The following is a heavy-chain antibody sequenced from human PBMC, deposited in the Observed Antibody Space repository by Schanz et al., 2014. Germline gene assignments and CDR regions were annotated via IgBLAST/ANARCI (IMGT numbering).Heavy chain of an antibody. CDR2: INQDGSDK. V-gene: IGHV3-7*01. Sequence: VQLVESGGGLVKPGRSLRLSCAASGFTFSSYGMHWVRQVPGKGLEWVANINQDGSDKSYVDSVKGRFTISRDNAKNSLYLQMNSLRAEDTAVYYCARDKGGYYPFDYWGQGSLVTVSS. D-gene: IGHD3-22*01. CDR1: GFTFSSYG. CDR3: ARDKGGYYPFDY. J-gene: IGHJ4*02.